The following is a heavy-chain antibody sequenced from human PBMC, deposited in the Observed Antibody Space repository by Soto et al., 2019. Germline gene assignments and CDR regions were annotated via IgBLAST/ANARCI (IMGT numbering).Heavy chain of an antibody. V-gene: IGHV3-15*01. J-gene: IGHJ2*01. Sequence: PGGSLRLSCAASGFTFSNALMSWVRQAPGKGLEWVGRIKRKTDGGTTDYAAPVKGRFTISRDDSKNTLYLQMNSLKTEDTAVYYCTIPDYRYFDLWGRGTMVTVYS. CDR2: IKRKTDGGTT. CDR3: TIPDYRYFDL. CDR1: GFTFSNAL.